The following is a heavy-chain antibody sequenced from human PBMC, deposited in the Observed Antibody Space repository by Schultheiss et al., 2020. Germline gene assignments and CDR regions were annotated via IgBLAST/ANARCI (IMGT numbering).Heavy chain of an antibody. CDR3: TRAPDWYFDL. Sequence: SETLSLTCTVSGGSISSGGYYWSWIRQHPGKGLEWIGYIYYSGSTYYNPSLKSRVTISVDTSKNQFSLKLSSVTAADTAVYYCTRAPDWYFDLWGRGTLVTVSS. CDR2: IYYSGST. V-gene: IGHV4-31*03. CDR1: GGSISSGGYY. J-gene: IGHJ2*01.